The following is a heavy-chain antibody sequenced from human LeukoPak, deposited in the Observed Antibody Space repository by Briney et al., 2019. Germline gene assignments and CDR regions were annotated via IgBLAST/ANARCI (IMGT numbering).Heavy chain of an antibody. CDR1: GGSISSYY. Sequence: PSETLSLTCTVSGGSISSYYWSWIRQPPGKGLEWIGYIYYSGSTNYNPSLKSRVTISVDTSKNQFSLKLSSVTAADTAVYYCARGMTTVTTHPNWFDPWGQGTPVTVSS. J-gene: IGHJ5*02. CDR2: IYYSGST. CDR3: ARGMTTVTTHPNWFDP. D-gene: IGHD4-17*01. V-gene: IGHV4-59*01.